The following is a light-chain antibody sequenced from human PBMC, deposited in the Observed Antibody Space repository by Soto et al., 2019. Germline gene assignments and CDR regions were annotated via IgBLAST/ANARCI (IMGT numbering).Light chain of an antibody. V-gene: IGKV1-5*03. Sequence: IQMTQSPSTLSASVGDRVTFTCRASQTISTWLAWYQQKPGEAPKLLIYKASTLEVGVPSRFSASGSGTEFTLTINTLQPADFATYYCQQTDSYPSTFGGGTKVEI. J-gene: IGKJ4*01. CDR2: KAS. CDR3: QQTDSYPST. CDR1: QTISTW.